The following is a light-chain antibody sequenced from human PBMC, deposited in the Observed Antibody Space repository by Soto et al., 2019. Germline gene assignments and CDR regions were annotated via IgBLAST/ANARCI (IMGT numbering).Light chain of an antibody. J-gene: IGKJ3*01. CDR2: GAS. V-gene: IGKV3-15*01. Sequence: DIVMTQSPATLSVSPGERATLSCRASQTISSNLAWYQQKPGQTPRLLIYGASTRAAGIPARFSGSGSGTDFXLTITXLXXXDFXXYYCQQYNNWPPFTFGXGXXVDIK. CDR3: QQYNNWPPFT. CDR1: QTISSN.